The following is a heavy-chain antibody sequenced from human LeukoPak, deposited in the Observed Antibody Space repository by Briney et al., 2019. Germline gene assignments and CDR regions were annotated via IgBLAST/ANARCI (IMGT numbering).Heavy chain of an antibody. J-gene: IGHJ4*02. CDR3: ARSLGYISGG. D-gene: IGHD2-15*01. V-gene: IGHV3-74*01. CDR2: ISTDGTNT. CDR1: GFTFRSHW. Sequence: PGGSLRLSCAASGFTFRSHWMHWVRQAPGKGLVWVSHISTDGTNTNYADSVKGRFTISRDNAKDTLYLQMHSLRVDDTAVYYCARSLGYISGGWGQGTLVTVSS.